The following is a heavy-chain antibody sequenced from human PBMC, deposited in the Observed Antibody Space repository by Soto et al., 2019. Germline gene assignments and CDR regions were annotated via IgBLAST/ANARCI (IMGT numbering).Heavy chain of an antibody. CDR3: ARGWGGATGYYDY. CDR1: GYTFTSYA. Sequence: QVQLVQSGAEVKKPGASVKVSCKASGYTFTSYAMHWVRQAPGQRLECMGWINAGNGNTKYSQKFQGRVTITRDTSASTAYMELSSLRSEDTAVYYCARGWGGATGYYDYWGQGTLVTVSS. V-gene: IGHV1-3*01. J-gene: IGHJ4*02. CDR2: INAGNGNT. D-gene: IGHD3-9*01.